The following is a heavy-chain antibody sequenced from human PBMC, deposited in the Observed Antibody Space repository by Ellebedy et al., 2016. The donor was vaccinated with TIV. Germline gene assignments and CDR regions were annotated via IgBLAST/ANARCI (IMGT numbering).Heavy chain of an antibody. J-gene: IGHJ4*02. CDR1: GGSITSTTYY. D-gene: IGHD6-25*01. Sequence: MPSETLSLTCTASGGSITSTTYYWGWIRQPPGKGLEWLGRFYYTGGTYFNPSLQSRVIMSVDTSKNQFSLTMHSMSAADTAVYYCARDVGTSASIDWGQGTLVTVSS. CDR3: ARDVGTSASID. V-gene: IGHV4-39*07. CDR2: FYYTGGT.